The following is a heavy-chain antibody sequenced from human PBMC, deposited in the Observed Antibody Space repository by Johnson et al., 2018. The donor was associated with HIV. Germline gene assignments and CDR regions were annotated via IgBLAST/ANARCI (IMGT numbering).Heavy chain of an antibody. Sequence: QVQLVESGGGLVQPGRSLRLSCAASGFTFSSYAMHWVRQAPGKGLEWVAVISYDGSNKYYADSVKGRFTISRDNSKNTLYLQMNSLRAEDTAVYYCAREGNWNYVLAFDIWGQGTMVTVSS. CDR1: GFTFSSYA. D-gene: IGHD1-7*01. CDR3: AREGNWNYVLAFDI. CDR2: ISYDGSNK. V-gene: IGHV3-30-3*01. J-gene: IGHJ3*02.